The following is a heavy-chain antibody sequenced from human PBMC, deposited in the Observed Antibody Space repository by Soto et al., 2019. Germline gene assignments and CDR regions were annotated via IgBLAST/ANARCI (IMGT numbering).Heavy chain of an antibody. Sequence: EEQLVESGGAVVQPGGSLRLSCEASGFTFGSYTMHWVRQAPGKGLEWVSLISWNGGSSFYADSVKGRFTISRDNSRDSLYLQMNSLKPEDSALYFCAKNIEANGSGGGDGWGHGTTVTVSS. CDR2: ISWNGGSS. CDR3: AKNIEANGSGGGDG. J-gene: IGHJ6*02. D-gene: IGHD3-10*01. CDR1: GFTFGSYT. V-gene: IGHV3-43*01.